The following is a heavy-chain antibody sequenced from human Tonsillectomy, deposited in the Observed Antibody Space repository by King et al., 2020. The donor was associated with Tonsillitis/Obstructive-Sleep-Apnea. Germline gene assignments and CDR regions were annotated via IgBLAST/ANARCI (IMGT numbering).Heavy chain of an antibody. CDR3: ARDIVPTIRYFDL. Sequence: VQLVESGGGLVQPGGSLRLSCAASGFTFSAYWMSWVRQAPGKGLEWLANIKLDGTEKYYVDSVKGRFTISRDNAKNSLYLQMNSLRAEDTAVYYCARDIVPTIRYFDLWGRGTLVTVSS. CDR2: IKLDGTEK. V-gene: IGHV3-7*04. D-gene: IGHD5-12*01. CDR1: GFTFSAYW. J-gene: IGHJ2*01.